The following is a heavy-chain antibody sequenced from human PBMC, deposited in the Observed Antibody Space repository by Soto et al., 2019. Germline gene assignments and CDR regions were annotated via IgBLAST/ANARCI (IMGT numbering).Heavy chain of an antibody. CDR3: ARDLYSSGWYNYFDP. Sequence: GGTLRLSCAAPGFTLKKYGIHWVRKAPGEGLEWVAMISHDGGATYYADSVNGRFTISRDTSRDTAYLQMNSVRPEDTAMYYCARDLYSSGWYNYFDPWGQGTLVTVSS. J-gene: IGHJ5*02. CDR2: ISHDGGAT. V-gene: IGHV3-30*03. CDR1: GFTLKKYG. D-gene: IGHD6-19*01.